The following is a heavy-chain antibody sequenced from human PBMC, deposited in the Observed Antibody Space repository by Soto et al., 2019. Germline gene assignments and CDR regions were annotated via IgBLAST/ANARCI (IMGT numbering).Heavy chain of an antibody. V-gene: IGHV1-2*04. J-gene: IGHJ6*02. CDR3: ARDIGAMARRAGMDV. CDR1: GYTFTGYY. Sequence: QVQLVQSGAEVKKPGASVKVSCKASGYTFTGYYMHWVRQAPGQGLEWMGWINPNSGGTNYAQKFQSWVTMTRDTSISTAYMELSRLRSDDTAVYYCARDIGAMARRAGMDVWGQGTTVTVSS. CDR2: INPNSGGT. D-gene: IGHD5-18*01.